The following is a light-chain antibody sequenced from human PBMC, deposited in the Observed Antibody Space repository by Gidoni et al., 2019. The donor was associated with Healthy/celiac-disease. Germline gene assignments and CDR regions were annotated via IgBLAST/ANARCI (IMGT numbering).Light chain of an antibody. Sequence: IYGKNNRPSGIPDRFSGSSSGNTASLTITGAQAEDEADYYCNSRASQVFGGGTKLTVL. V-gene: IGLV3-19*01. CDR2: GKN. CDR3: NSRASQV. J-gene: IGLJ2*01.